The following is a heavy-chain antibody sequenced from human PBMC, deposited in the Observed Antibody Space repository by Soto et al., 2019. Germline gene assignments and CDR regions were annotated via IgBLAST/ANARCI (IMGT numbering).Heavy chain of an antibody. J-gene: IGHJ4*02. Sequence: QVQLQESGPGLVKPSQTLSLTCTVSGGSISSGGYYWSWIRQHPGKGLEWIGYIFYSGSTYYNPSRKSRVTRAGDTTKNQCALKLSSVTAADTAVYDWARAPGDYFDYWGQGTLVTVSS. CDR3: ARAPGDYFDY. V-gene: IGHV4-31*03. CDR1: GGSISSGGYY. CDR2: IFYSGST.